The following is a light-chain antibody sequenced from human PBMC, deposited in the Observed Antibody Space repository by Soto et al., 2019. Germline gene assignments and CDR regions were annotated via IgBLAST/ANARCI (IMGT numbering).Light chain of an antibody. Sequence: QSVLTQPASVSGSPGQSITISCTGTSSDVGGYNYVSWYQQHPGNAPKLMIYEVSSRPSGVSHRFAGSKSDNTASLTISGLQAEDEADYYCSSYTTAYTQVFGGGTKLTVL. CDR1: SSDVGGYNY. J-gene: IGLJ3*02. CDR2: EVS. V-gene: IGLV2-14*01. CDR3: SSYTTAYTQV.